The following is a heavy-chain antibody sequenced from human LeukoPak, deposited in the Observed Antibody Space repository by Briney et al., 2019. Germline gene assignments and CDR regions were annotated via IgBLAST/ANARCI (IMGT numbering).Heavy chain of an antibody. CDR3: ARASEIGEDAFDI. CDR2: IYYSGST. CDR1: GGSISSYY. J-gene: IGHJ3*02. Sequence: SETLSLTCTVSGGSISSYYWSWIRQPPGKGLEWIGYIYYSGSTNYNPSLKSRVTISVDTSKNQFSLKLSSVTAADTAVYYCARASEIGEDAFDIWGQGTMVTVSS. D-gene: IGHD4-17*01. V-gene: IGHV4-59*01.